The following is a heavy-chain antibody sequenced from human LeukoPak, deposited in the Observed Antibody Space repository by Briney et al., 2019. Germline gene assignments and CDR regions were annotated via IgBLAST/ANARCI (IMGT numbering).Heavy chain of an antibody. Sequence: SETLSLTCAASGYSISSGYYWGWIRQPPGKGLEWIGSIYHSGSTYYNPSLKSRVTISVDTSKNQFSLKLSSVTAADTAVYYCARDCPPYYYDSSGSRVFDYWGQGTLVTVSS. J-gene: IGHJ4*02. CDR1: GYSISSGYY. CDR2: IYHSGST. V-gene: IGHV4-38-2*02. D-gene: IGHD3-22*01. CDR3: ARDCPPYYYDSSGSRVFDY.